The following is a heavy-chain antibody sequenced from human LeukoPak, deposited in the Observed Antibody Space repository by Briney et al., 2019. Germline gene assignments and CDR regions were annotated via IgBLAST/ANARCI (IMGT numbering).Heavy chain of an antibody. Sequence: GGSLRLSCAASGFTFNSYWMHWVRQAPGKGLVWVSRINNDGSSTTYADSVKGRFTISRDNSKNTLYLQMNSLRAEDTAVYYCARETRLGMRAFDIWGQGTMVTVSS. CDR1: GFTFNSYW. CDR3: ARETRLGMRAFDI. D-gene: IGHD7-27*01. CDR2: INNDGSST. V-gene: IGHV3-74*01. J-gene: IGHJ3*02.